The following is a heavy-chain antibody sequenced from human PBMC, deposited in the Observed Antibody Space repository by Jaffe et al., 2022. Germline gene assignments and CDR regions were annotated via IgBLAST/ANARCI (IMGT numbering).Heavy chain of an antibody. V-gene: IGHV4-34*01. D-gene: IGHD3-3*01. CDR2: INHSGST. CDR3: ARQSSPGGYDFWSGYPFDP. CDR1: GGSFSGYY. Sequence: QVQLQQWGAGLLKPSETLSLTCAVYGGSFSGYYWSWIRQPPGKGLEWIGEINHSGSTNYNPSLKSRVTISVDTSKNQFSLKLSSVTAADTAVYYCARQSSPGGYDFWSGYPFDPWGQGTLVTVSS. J-gene: IGHJ5*02.